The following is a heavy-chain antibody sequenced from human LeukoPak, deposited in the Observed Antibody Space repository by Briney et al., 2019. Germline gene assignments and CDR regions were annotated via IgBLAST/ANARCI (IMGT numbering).Heavy chain of an antibody. V-gene: IGHV1-8*03. CDR3: ARMAIGSGWRNSGWFDP. CDR2: MNPNSGNT. Sequence: ASVTVSCKASGYTFTSYDINWVRQATGQGLEWMGWMNPNSGNTGYAQKFQGRVTITRNTSISTAYMELSSLRSEDTAVYYCARMAIGSGWRNSGWFDPWGQGTLVTVSS. D-gene: IGHD6-19*01. CDR1: GYTFTSYD. J-gene: IGHJ5*02.